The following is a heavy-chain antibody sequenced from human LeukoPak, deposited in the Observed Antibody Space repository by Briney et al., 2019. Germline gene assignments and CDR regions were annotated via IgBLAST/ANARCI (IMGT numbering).Heavy chain of an antibody. CDR2: IIPIFGTA. CDR1: GGTFSSYA. CDR3: ARVRYCSSTSCEVP. J-gene: IGHJ5*02. Sequence: SVKVSCKASGGTFSSYAISWVRQAPGQGLEWMGGIIPIFGTANYAQKFQGRVTITADESTSTAYMELSSLKSEDTAVYYCARVRYCSSTSCEVPWGQGTLVTVSS. D-gene: IGHD2-2*01. V-gene: IGHV1-69*13.